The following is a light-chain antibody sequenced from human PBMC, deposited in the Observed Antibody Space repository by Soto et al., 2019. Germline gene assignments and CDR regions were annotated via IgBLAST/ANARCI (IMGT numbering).Light chain of an antibody. CDR1: RSNIGSNN. V-gene: IGLV1-44*01. J-gene: IGLJ2*01. CDR2: ATN. CDR3: AAWDGSLHGLG. Sequence: QSVLTQPPSASGTPGKRVTLSCSGSRSNIGSNNVDWYQYLPGTAPRLVIYATNLRPSGVPDRFSGSKSGTSASLAVSGVQSEDEADYYCAAWDGSLHGLGFGGGTKLTGL.